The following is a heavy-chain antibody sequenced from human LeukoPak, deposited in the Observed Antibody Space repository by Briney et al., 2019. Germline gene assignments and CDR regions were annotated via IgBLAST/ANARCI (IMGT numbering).Heavy chain of an antibody. J-gene: IGHJ4*02. CDR3: ARDIGYSYGRGFYY. CDR1: GFTFSSYE. V-gene: IGHV3-48*03. D-gene: IGHD5-18*01. Sequence: GGSLRLSCAASGFTFSSYEMNWVRQAPGKGLEWVSYISSSGSTIYYADSVKGRFTISRDNAKNSLYLQMNSLRAEDTPVYYCARDIGYSYGRGFYYWGQGTLVTVSS. CDR2: ISSSGSTI.